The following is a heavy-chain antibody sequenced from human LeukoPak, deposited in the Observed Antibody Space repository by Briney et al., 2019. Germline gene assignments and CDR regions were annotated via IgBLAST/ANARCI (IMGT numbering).Heavy chain of an antibody. Sequence: SETLSLTCTVSGDSISRSTYYWAWIRQPPGKGLEWIGSVYYGRSPYFNPSLESRATISVDTSKNHFSLKMSSVTAADTAVYYCARSSGTGTFTYWGQGTLVTVSS. CDR3: ARSSGTGTFTY. CDR2: VYYGRSP. V-gene: IGHV4-39*02. D-gene: IGHD6-25*01. CDR1: GDSISRSTYY. J-gene: IGHJ4*02.